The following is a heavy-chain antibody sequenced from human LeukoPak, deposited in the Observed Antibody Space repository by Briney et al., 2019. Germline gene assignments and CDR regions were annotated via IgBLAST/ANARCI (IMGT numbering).Heavy chain of an antibody. D-gene: IGHD3-22*01. CDR3: ARHGSYYDSSGYSHFDI. CDR1: GGSISSYY. V-gene: IGHV4-4*07. J-gene: IGHJ3*02. Sequence: SETLSLTCTVSGGSISSYYWSWIRQPAGKGLEWIGRIYTSGSTNYNPSLKSRVTMSVDTSKNQFSLKLSFVTAADTAMYYCARHGSYYDSSGYSHFDIWGQGTMVTVSS. CDR2: IYTSGST.